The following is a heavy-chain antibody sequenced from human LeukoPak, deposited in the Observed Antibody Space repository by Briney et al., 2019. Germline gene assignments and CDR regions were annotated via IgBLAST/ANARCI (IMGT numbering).Heavy chain of an antibody. CDR1: GYTFTSYY. Sequence: ASVKVSCKASGYTFTSYYMHWVRQAPGQGLEGMGIINPSGGSTSYAQKFQGRVTMTRDTSTSTVYMELSSLRSEDTAVYYSAREGRNREWFDPWGQGTLVTVSS. V-gene: IGHV1-46*01. CDR2: INPSGGST. CDR3: AREGRNREWFDP. J-gene: IGHJ5*02.